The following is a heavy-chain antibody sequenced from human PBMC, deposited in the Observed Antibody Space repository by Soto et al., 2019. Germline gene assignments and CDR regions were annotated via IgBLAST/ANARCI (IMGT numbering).Heavy chain of an antibody. CDR2: IIPIFGTA. D-gene: IGHD5-18*01. CDR3: ARESVDTAMVFESF. CDR1: GGTFSSYA. V-gene: IGHV1-69*01. Sequence: QVQLVQSGAEVKKPGSSVKVSCKASGGTFSSYAISWVRQAPGQGIEWMGGIIPIFGTANYAQKFQGRVTITADESTSTAYMELSSLRSEDTAVYYCARESVDTAMVFESFWGQGTLVTVSS. J-gene: IGHJ4*02.